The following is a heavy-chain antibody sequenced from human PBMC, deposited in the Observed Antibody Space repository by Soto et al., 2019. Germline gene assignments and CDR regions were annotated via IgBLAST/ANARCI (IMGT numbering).Heavy chain of an antibody. V-gene: IGHV4-31*03. D-gene: IGHD2-8*02. J-gene: IGHJ4*02. CDR1: GGSISSGGYF. CDR3: AGGVLY. Sequence: QVQLQESGPGLVKPSQTLSLTCTVSGGSISSGGYFWSWIRQPPGQGLEWIGNIFNSGTTYYNPCLNSRVHISVDTSKNQFSIRPSTAADEDTAVYFCAGGVLYGGRETRVTVSS. CDR2: IFNSGTT.